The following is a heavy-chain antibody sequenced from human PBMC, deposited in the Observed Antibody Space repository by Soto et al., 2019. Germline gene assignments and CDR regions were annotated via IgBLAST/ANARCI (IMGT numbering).Heavy chain of an antibody. CDR1: GYTFTDSA. D-gene: IGHD1-7*01. V-gene: IGHV1-69*13. J-gene: IGHJ3*02. CDR2: IIPIFGTA. Sequence: ASVKVSCKASGYTFTDSAIHWVRQAPGQGLEWMGGIIPIFGTANYAQKFQGRVTITADESTSTAYMELSSLRSEDTAVYYCAREQQTTSLKGSGAFDIWGQGTMVTVSS. CDR3: AREQQTTSLKGSGAFDI.